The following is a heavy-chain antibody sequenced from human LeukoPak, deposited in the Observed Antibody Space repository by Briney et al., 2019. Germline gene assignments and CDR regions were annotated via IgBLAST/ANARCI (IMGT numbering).Heavy chain of an antibody. CDR1: GFTFSSYA. Sequence: GRSLRLSCAASGFTFSSYAMHWVRQAPGKGLEWVAVISYDGCNKYYADSVKGRFTVSRDNSKNTLYLQMNSLRAEDTAVYYCARDQGCSSTSCYGHWFDPWGQGTLVTVSS. D-gene: IGHD2-2*01. J-gene: IGHJ5*02. V-gene: IGHV3-30*04. CDR3: ARDQGCSSTSCYGHWFDP. CDR2: ISYDGCNK.